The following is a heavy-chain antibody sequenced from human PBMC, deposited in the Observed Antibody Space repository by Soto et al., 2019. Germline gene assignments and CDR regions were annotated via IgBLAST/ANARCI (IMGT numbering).Heavy chain of an antibody. CDR3: ARGGGYRANYYTPFDY. CDR1: GDSFSTYY. J-gene: IGHJ4*02. CDR2: IQSSGST. V-gene: IGHV4-4*07. D-gene: IGHD1-26*01. Sequence: TSETLSLTCSVSGDSFSTYYWSWIRRPAGKGLEWIGRIQSSGSTNYNPSFKSRVTMSVDTSKIQFSLKLSSVTAADTAVYYCARGGGYRANYYTPFDYWGQGTLVTVSS.